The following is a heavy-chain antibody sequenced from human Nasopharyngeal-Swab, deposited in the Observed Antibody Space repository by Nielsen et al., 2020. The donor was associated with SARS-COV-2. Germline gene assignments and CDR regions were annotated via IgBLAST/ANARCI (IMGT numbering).Heavy chain of an antibody. J-gene: IGHJ6*02. Sequence: GGSLRLSCAASGLTFSDYYMAWARQAPGTGLAWLSYISTSRRTTDSTDSVKGRLTITRDNANYLLFLQMNSLGGEDTAVYYCAREKGYQVLLDYYYHGLDVWGHGTAVTVSS. CDR3: AREKGYQVLLDYYYHGLDV. V-gene: IGHV3-11*01. D-gene: IGHD3-10*01. CDR1: GLTFSDYY. CDR2: ISTSRRTT.